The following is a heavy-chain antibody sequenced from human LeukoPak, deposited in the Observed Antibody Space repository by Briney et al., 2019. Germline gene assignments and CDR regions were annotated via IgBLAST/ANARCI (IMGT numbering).Heavy chain of an antibody. V-gene: IGHV3-21*01. CDR3: ARTPDFDY. J-gene: IGHJ4*02. CDR2: ISSSSGYI. Sequence: GGSLRLSCAASGFTFSSYSMNWVRQAPGKGLEWVSSISSSSGYIYYADSVKGRFTISRDNAKNSLYLQMNSLRAEDTAVYYCARTPDFDYWGQGTLVTVSS. CDR1: GFTFSSYS.